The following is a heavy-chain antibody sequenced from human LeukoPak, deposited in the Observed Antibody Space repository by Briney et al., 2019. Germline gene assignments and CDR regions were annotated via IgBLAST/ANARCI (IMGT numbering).Heavy chain of an antibody. D-gene: IGHD2-2*01. CDR1: GFTFTSSA. CDR3: AAEWVTAATDAFDI. V-gene: IGHV1-58*01. J-gene: IGHJ3*02. CDR2: IVVGSGNT. Sequence: GASVKVPCKASGFTFTSSAVQWVRQARGQRLEWIGWIVVGSGNTNYAQKFQERVTITRDMSTSTAYMELSSLRSEDTAVYYCAAEWVTAATDAFDIWGQGTMVTVSS.